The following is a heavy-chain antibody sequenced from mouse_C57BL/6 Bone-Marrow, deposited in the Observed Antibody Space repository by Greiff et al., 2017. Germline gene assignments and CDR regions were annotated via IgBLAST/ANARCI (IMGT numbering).Heavy chain of an antibody. CDR3: ARNYDYEDY. J-gene: IGHJ2*01. D-gene: IGHD2-4*01. Sequence: EVQLQQSGPELVKPGASVKISCKASGYTFTDYYMNWVKQSHGKSLEWIGDINPNNGGTSYNQKFKGKATLTVDKSSSTAYMGLRSLTSEDSAVYYCARNYDYEDYWGQGTTLTVSS. CDR1: GYTFTDYY. V-gene: IGHV1-26*01. CDR2: INPNNGGT.